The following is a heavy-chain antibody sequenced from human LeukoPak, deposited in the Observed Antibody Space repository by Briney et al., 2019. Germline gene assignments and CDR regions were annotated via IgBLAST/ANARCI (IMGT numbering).Heavy chain of an antibody. CDR2: IWYDGSNN. Sequence: PGRSLRLSCAASGFIFSSYGIHWVRQAPGKGLEWVAVIWYDGSNNYYADSVKGRFTTSRDNSKNTLYLQMNSLRAEDTAVYYCASTSGWYEPIDYWGQGTLVTVSS. V-gene: IGHV3-33*01. CDR3: ASTSGWYEPIDY. J-gene: IGHJ4*02. D-gene: IGHD6-19*01. CDR1: GFIFSSYG.